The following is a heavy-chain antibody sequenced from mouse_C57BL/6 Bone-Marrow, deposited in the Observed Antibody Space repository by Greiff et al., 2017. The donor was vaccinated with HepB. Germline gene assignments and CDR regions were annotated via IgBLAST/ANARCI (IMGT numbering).Heavy chain of an antibody. V-gene: IGHV2-2*01. CDR3: ARKGDYDWYFDV. D-gene: IGHD2-4*01. CDR1: GFSLTSYG. J-gene: IGHJ1*03. CDR2: IWSGGST. Sequence: QVQPQQSGPGLVQPSPCLSITCTVSGFSLTSYGVHWVRQSPGKGLEWLGVIWSGGSTDYNAAFISRLSISKDNSTSQVFFKMNSLKADDPAIYYCARKGDYDWYFDVWGTGTTVTVSS.